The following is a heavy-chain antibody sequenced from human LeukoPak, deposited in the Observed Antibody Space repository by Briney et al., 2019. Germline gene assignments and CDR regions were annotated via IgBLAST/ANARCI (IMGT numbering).Heavy chain of an antibody. CDR2: ITRNSYI. Sequence: PGGSLRLSCAASGFTFSTYSMNWVRQAPGKGLEWVSSITRNSYIYYADSVKGRFTISRDNAKNSLYLQMNSLRAEDTAVYYCARSAYSSSWHIDYWGQGTLVTVSS. CDR1: GFTFSTYS. J-gene: IGHJ4*02. V-gene: IGHV3-21*01. D-gene: IGHD6-13*01. CDR3: ARSAYSSSWHIDY.